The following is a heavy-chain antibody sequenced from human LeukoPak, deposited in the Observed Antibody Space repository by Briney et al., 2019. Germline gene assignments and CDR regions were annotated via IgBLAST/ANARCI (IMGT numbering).Heavy chain of an antibody. CDR1: GGSISSYY. CDR2: IYYTGST. Sequence: PSETLSLSCTVSGGSISSYYWSWIRQPPGKGLEWIGNIYYTGSTYYNPSLKSRVTISVDTSKNQFSLKLSSVTAADTAVYYCASPGITGTTIDYWGQGTLVTVSS. CDR3: ASPGITGTTIDY. V-gene: IGHV4-59*04. J-gene: IGHJ4*02. D-gene: IGHD1-20*01.